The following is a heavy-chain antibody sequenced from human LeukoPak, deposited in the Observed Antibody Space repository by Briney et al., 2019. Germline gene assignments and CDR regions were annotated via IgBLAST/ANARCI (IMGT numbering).Heavy chain of an antibody. J-gene: IGHJ4*02. CDR1: GYSFTSYW. CDR3: ARRGCSSTSCFDY. Sequence: GESLKISCKGSGYSFTSYWIGWVRQMPGKGLEWMGIIYPGDSDTRYSPSFQGQVTISADKSISTAHLQRSSLKASDTAMYYCARRGCSSTSCFDYWGQGTLVTVSS. D-gene: IGHD2-2*01. V-gene: IGHV5-51*01. CDR2: IYPGDSDT.